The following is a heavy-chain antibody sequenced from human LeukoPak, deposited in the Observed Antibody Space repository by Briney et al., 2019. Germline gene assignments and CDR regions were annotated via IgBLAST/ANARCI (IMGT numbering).Heavy chain of an antibody. CDR3: ASEPLVCSSTSCYPRGYYFDY. Sequence: GGSLRLSCAASGFTFSSYWMNWVRQAPGKGLEWVAVISYDGSNKYYADSVKGRFTISRDNSKNTLYLQMNSLRAEDTAVYYCASEPLVCSSTSCYPRGYYFDYWGQGTLVTVSS. J-gene: IGHJ4*02. CDR2: ISYDGSNK. D-gene: IGHD2-2*01. V-gene: IGHV3-30-3*01. CDR1: GFTFSSYW.